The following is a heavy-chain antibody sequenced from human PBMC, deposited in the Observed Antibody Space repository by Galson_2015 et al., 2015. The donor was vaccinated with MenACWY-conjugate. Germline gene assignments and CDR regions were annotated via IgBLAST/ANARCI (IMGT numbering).Heavy chain of an antibody. J-gene: IGHJ4*02. CDR2: INSDESST. V-gene: IGHV3-74*01. Sequence: SLRLSCAASGFSFSWYWMHWVRQAPGKGLVWVSRINSDESSTSYADSVKGRFTISRDNAKNTLYLQMNSLRAEDTAVYYCARGRSGAAILGADYWAREPWSPSPQ. CDR1: GFSFSWYW. CDR3: ARGRSGAAILGADY. D-gene: IGHD2-2*01.